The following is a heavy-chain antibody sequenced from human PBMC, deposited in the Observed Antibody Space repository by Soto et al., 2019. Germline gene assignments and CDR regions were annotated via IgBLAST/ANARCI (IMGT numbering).Heavy chain of an antibody. D-gene: IGHD6-19*01. CDR1: GGSFSGYY. J-gene: IGHJ5*02. Sequence: SETLSLTCAVYGGSFSGYYWSWIRQPPGKGLEWIGEINHSGSTNYNPSLKSRVTISVDTSKNQFSLKLSSVTAADTAVYYCESLYRSGSPEFDTWGQGTLVTVSS. V-gene: IGHV4-34*01. CDR2: INHSGST. CDR3: ESLYRSGSPEFDT.